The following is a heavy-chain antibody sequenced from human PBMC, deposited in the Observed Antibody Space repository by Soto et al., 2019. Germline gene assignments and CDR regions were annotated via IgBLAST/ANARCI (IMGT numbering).Heavy chain of an antibody. CDR3: ARGGENIGG. D-gene: IGHD3-10*01. CDR1: GRSFSGYY. J-gene: IGHJ4*02. Sequence: PSETLSLTCAVYGRSFSGYYWSWILQPPWKALEWTGEINHSGSTTYTPSLKSLVTISVDTSKNQFSLKMRSVTAADTAVNYCARGGENIGGWGQGTMVT. CDR2: INHSGST. V-gene: IGHV4-34*01.